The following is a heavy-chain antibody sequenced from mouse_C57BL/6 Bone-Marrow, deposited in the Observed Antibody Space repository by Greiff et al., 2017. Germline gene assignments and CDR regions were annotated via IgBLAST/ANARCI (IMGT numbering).Heavy chain of an antibody. CDR3: ARDPPYYYGSSYDFDY. J-gene: IGHJ2*01. Sequence: QVQLQQSGPELVKPGASVKISCKASGYTFTDYYINWVKQRPGQGLEWIGWIFPGSGSTYYNEKFKGKATLTVDKSSSTAYMLLSSLTSEDSAVYFCARDPPYYYGSSYDFDYWGQGTTLTVSS. V-gene: IGHV1-75*01. CDR2: IFPGSGST. D-gene: IGHD1-1*01. CDR1: GYTFTDYY.